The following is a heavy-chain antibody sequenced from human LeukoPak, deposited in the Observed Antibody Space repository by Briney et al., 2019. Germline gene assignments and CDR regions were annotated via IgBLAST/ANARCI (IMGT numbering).Heavy chain of an antibody. V-gene: IGHV1-46*03. D-gene: IGHD3-16*01. CDR1: GYTFTSYY. CDR2: MNPSGGST. CDR3: TRDRRMITANSDAFDI. Sequence: ASVKVSCKASGYTFTSYYIHWVRQAPGQGLEWMAIMNPSGGSTTYAQKFQGRVTMTRDTSTSTVYMELSSLRSEDTAVYYYTRDRRMITANSDAFDIWGQGTMVTVSS. J-gene: IGHJ3*02.